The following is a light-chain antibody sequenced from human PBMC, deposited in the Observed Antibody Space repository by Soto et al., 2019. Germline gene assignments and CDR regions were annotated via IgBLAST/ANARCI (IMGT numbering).Light chain of an antibody. CDR1: SSDVGGYNY. Sequence: QSALTQPASVSGSPGQSITISSTGTSSDVGGYNYVSWCQQHPGKAPKLMIYDVSNRPSGVSNRFSGSKSGNTASLTISGLQAEDEADYYCISYTSRSTLVVFGTGTKLTVL. J-gene: IGLJ1*01. V-gene: IGLV2-14*01. CDR3: ISYTSRSTLVV. CDR2: DVS.